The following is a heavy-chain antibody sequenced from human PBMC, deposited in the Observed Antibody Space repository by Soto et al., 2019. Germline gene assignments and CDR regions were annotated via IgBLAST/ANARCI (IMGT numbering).Heavy chain of an antibody. CDR2: IIPIFGTA. CDR1: GGTFSSYA. V-gene: IGHV1-69*12. D-gene: IGHD3-9*01. J-gene: IGHJ5*02. CDR3: ASQYDILTGYLRGRFDP. Sequence: QVQLVQSGAEVKKPGSSVKVSCKASGGTFSSYAISWVRQAPGQGLEWMGGIIPIFGTANYAQKFQGRVTITADESTSTAYMEVSSLRSEDTAVYYWASQYDILTGYLRGRFDPWGQGTLVTVSS.